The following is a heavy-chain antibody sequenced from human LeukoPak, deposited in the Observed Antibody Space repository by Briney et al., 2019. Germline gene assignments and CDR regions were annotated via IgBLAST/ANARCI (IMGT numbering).Heavy chain of an antibody. J-gene: IGHJ3*02. Sequence: ASVKVSCKASGYTFTSYDINWVRQATGQGLEWMGWMNPNSGNTGYAQKFQGRVTMTRNTSISTAYMELSSLRSEDTAVYYCAKEGYDFWSGYYGGNAFDIWGQGTMVTVSS. V-gene: IGHV1-8*01. CDR3: AKEGYDFWSGYYGGNAFDI. CDR2: MNPNSGNT. D-gene: IGHD3-3*01. CDR1: GYTFTSYD.